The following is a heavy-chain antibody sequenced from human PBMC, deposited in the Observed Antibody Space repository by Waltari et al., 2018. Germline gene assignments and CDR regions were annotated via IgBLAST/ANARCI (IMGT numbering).Heavy chain of an antibody. V-gene: IGHV4-59*08. CDR1: GSFYY. J-gene: IGHJ3*01. Sequence: QVQLQESGPGLVKPSETLSLTCTLSGSFYYLSWIRQPPGKGLECLGYASYSGSTYYNPSLQSRVTILVGSSRNQFSLQRSSVTAADTAVYYCATLGARYSNAFDVWCQGTMVTVSS. CDR2: ASYSGST. D-gene: IGHD2-15*01. CDR3: ATLGARYSNAFDV.